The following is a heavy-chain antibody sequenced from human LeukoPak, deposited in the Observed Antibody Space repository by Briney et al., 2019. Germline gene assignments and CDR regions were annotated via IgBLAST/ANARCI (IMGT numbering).Heavy chain of an antibody. J-gene: IGHJ4*02. V-gene: IGHV4-31*03. D-gene: IGHD4-17*01. Sequence: SETLSLTCTVSGGSISSSSYYWSRIRQHPGKGLEWIGYIYYSGSTYYNPSLKSRVTISVDTSKNQFSLKLSSVTAADTAVYYCAREVYGDYVYSDYWGQGTLVTVSS. CDR2: IYYSGST. CDR1: GGSISSSSYY. CDR3: AREVYGDYVYSDY.